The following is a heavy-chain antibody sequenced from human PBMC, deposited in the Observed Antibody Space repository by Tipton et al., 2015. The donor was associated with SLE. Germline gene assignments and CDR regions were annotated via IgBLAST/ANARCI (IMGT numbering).Heavy chain of an antibody. CDR1: GGSISSYY. CDR2: IYTSGST. D-gene: IGHD4-17*01. J-gene: IGHJ3*02. Sequence: TLSLTCTVSGGSISSYYWSWIRQPPGKGLEWIGYIYTSGSTNYHPSLKSRVTISVDTSKNQFSLKLSSVTAADTAVYYCATSDYGDYVPYAFDIWGQGTMVTVSS. V-gene: IGHV4-4*08. CDR3: ATSDYGDYVPYAFDI.